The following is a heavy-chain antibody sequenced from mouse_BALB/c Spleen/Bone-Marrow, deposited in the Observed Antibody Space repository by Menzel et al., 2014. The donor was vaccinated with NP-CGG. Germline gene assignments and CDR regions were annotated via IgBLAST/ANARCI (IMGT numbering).Heavy chain of an antibody. V-gene: IGHV1-15*01. CDR1: GYTFTDYE. CDR2: IDPETGGT. D-gene: IGHD1-1*01. Sequence: QVQLQQSEAELVRPGASVTLSCKASGYTFTDYEMHWVKQTPVHGLEWIGAIDPETGGTAYNQKFKGKATLTADKSSSTAYMELRSLTSEDSAVYYCTREGYYGSSPAWFAYWGQGTLVTVSA. CDR3: TREGYYGSSPAWFAY. J-gene: IGHJ3*01.